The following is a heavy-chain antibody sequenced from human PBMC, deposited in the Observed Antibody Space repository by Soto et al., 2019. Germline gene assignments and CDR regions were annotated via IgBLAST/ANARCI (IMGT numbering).Heavy chain of an antibody. CDR3: ARDGYSTGFDY. CDR2: IYYSGST. Sequence: PSETLSLTCTVSGGSISSGDYYWSWIRQPPGKGLEWIGYIYYSGSTYYNPSLKSRVTVSVDTSKNQFSLKLSSVTAADTAVYYCARDGYSTGFDYWGQGTLVTVSS. V-gene: IGHV4-30-4*01. CDR1: GGSISSGDYY. D-gene: IGHD5-18*01. J-gene: IGHJ4*02.